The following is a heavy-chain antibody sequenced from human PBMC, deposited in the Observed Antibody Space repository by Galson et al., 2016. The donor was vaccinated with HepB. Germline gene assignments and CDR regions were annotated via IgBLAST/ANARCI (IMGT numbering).Heavy chain of an antibody. CDR3: ARVTAPGAYDSSSRGDAFDL. D-gene: IGHD3-22*01. Sequence: SLRLSCAASGFTFSDYYMSWVRQAPGKGLEWLSYISASSLYTNYADAVKGRFTISRDNARNSLYLQMNSLRADDTAVYYCARVTAPGAYDSSSRGDAFDLWGQGTMVTVSS. CDR2: ISASSLYT. CDR1: GFTFSDYY. V-gene: IGHV3-11*06. J-gene: IGHJ3*01.